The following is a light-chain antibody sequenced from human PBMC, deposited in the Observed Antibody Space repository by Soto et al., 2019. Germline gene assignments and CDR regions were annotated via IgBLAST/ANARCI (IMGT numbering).Light chain of an antibody. J-gene: IGLJ1*01. CDR3: SSYTTSGTPA. CDR2: DVT. CDR1: SSDVGGHNY. Sequence: QSVLTKPASVSGSPGQSITISCTGTSSDVGGHNYVSWYQQHPGKAPKVMIFDVTYRPSGVSLRFSGSKSGNTASLTISGLQAEDEADYYCSSYTTSGTPAFGTGTKLTVL. V-gene: IGLV2-14*03.